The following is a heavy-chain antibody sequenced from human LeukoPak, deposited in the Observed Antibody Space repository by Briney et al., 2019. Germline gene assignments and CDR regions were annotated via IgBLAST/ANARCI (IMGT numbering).Heavy chain of an antibody. J-gene: IGHJ4*02. Sequence: GGSLRLSCAASGFTFSSYAMYWVRQAPGKGLEYVSAMSSNGGSTYYANSVKGRFTISRDNSKNTLYLQMGSLRAEDMAVYYCARDHAVVVTARQDYWGQGTLVTVSS. CDR1: GFTFSSYA. D-gene: IGHD2-21*02. V-gene: IGHV3-64*01. CDR2: MSSNGGST. CDR3: ARDHAVVVTARQDY.